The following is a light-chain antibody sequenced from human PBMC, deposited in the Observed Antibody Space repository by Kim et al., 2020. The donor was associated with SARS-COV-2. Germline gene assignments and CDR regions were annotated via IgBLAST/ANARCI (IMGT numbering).Light chain of an antibody. Sequence: DIQMTQSPSTLSAFVVNRVTITCRASQSVDGWLAWYQQKPGKAPKLLIYQASKLASGVPSRFSGSGSGTDFTLTISNLQPDDSAIYYCKQYETYWTFGPGTKVDIK. V-gene: IGKV1-5*03. CDR2: QAS. CDR1: QSVDGW. J-gene: IGKJ1*01. CDR3: KQYETYWT.